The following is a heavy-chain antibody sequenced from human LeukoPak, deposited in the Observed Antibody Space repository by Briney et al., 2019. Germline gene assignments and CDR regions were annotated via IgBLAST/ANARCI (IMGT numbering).Heavy chain of an antibody. CDR3: ARSDTTVTGLDP. J-gene: IGHJ5*02. D-gene: IGHD4-17*01. CDR1: GGSFSGFY. CDR2: IYYSGST. V-gene: IGHV4-34*01. Sequence: SETLSLTCAVFGGSFSGFYWSWIRQSPGKGLEWIGSIYYSGSTYYNPSLKSRVTISVDKSKNQFSLKLSSVTAADTAVYYCARSDTTVTGLDPWGQGTLVSVSS.